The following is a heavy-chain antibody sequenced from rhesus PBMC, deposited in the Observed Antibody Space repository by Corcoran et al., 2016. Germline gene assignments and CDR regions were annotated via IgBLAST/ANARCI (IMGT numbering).Heavy chain of an antibody. CDR2: SSQTGNTR. CDR1: GFTFSSYD. V-gene: IGHV3-136*01. D-gene: IGHD5-12*01. CDR3: TTKRGFNEYYFDD. Sequence: EVQLVESGGGLVQPGGSLRLSCAASGFTFSSYDMSWVRQAPGKGREWVSDSSQTGNTRHYADSVKGRCTISRDNAKKSLSLQMTSLRAEDTAVYYCTTKRGFNEYYFDDWGQGVLVTVSS. J-gene: IGHJ4*01.